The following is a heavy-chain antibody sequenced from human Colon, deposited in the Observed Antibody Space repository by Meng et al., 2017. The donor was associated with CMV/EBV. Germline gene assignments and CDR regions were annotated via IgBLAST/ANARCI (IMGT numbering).Heavy chain of an antibody. V-gene: IGHV4-59*01. CDR2: VAYSGST. CDR1: GDSISGYY. CDR3: ARGRGSSEGLYYYYYGMDV. D-gene: IGHD6-6*01. Sequence: GSLRLSCTVSGDSISGYYWSWIRQSPGRSLEWIGFVAYSGSTNYSPSLKSRVTISIDTSKNQFSLILNSVTGADKDIDYCARGRGSSEGLYYYYYGMDVWGQGTTVTVSS. J-gene: IGHJ6*02.